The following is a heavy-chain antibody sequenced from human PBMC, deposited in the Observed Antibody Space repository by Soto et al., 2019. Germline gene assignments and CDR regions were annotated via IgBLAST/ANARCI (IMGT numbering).Heavy chain of an antibody. CDR3: ARWEHDFGYLDV. Sequence: PSQTLSLTCDISGDGVSSNSAAWNWIRQSPSRGLEWLGRTYYRSKWYNQYAVSVKSRITINPDTSKNQFSLQLNSVTPEDTAVYYCARWEHDFGYLDVWGQGTTVTVSS. CDR1: GDGVSSNSAA. D-gene: IGHD4-17*01. V-gene: IGHV6-1*01. J-gene: IGHJ6*02. CDR2: TYYRSKWYN.